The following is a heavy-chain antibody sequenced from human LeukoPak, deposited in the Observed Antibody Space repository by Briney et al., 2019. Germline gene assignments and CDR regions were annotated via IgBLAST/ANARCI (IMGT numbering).Heavy chain of an antibody. J-gene: IGHJ4*02. V-gene: IGHV1-46*03. Sequence: ASVKVSCKASGYTFTSCYMHWVRQAPGQGLEWMGMINPSGGSTSYAQKFQVRVTMTRDTSTSTVYMELSSLRSEDTAVYYCARGDYDFWSGYYTGSGYFDYWGQGTLVTVSS. CDR1: GYTFTSCY. CDR3: ARGDYDFWSGYYTGSGYFDY. D-gene: IGHD3-3*01. CDR2: INPSGGST.